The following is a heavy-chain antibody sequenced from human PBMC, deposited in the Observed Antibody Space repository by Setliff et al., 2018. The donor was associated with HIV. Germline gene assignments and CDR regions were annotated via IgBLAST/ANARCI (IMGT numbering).Heavy chain of an antibody. CDR1: GFTFSDYY. Sequence: PGGSLRLSCAASGFTFSDYYMSWIRQAPGKGLEWVSSLSGHTMTTYYAGSVKGRSTISRDVSNNTLYFQMNSLRAEDTAIYFCAKNDDILTGFANWGQGTLVTVSS. CDR3: AKNDDILTGFAN. J-gene: IGHJ4*02. V-gene: IGHV3-23*01. D-gene: IGHD3-9*01. CDR2: LSGHTMTT.